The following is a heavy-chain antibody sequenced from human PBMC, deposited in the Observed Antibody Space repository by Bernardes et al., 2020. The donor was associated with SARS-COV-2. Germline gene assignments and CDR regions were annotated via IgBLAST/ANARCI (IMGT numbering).Heavy chain of an antibody. CDR3: ARPSDGDPRGGAFDI. CDR2: IRSKANNYAT. J-gene: IGHJ3*02. V-gene: IGHV3-73*01. CDR1: GFTFSGSA. Sequence: GGSLRLSCAASGFTFSGSAIHWVRQASGKGLEWVAHIRSKANNYATAHAASVQGRFTISRDDSKNTAYLQMNSLKMEDTALYYCARPSDGDPRGGAFDIWGQGTMVTVYS. D-gene: IGHD4-17*01.